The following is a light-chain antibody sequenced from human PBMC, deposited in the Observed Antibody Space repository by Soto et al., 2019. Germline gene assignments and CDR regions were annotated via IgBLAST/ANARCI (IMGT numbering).Light chain of an antibody. CDR1: RSNIGAGFD. J-gene: IGLJ2*01. CDR2: GNS. Sequence: QLVLTQPPSVSGAPGQRVTISCTGSRSNIGAGFDVHWYQQFPGTAPKLLIYGNSNRPSGVPDRFSGSKSGTSASLAITGLQAEDEADYYCQSYDSSLSAVVFGGGTKLTVL. CDR3: QSYDSSLSAVV. V-gene: IGLV1-40*01.